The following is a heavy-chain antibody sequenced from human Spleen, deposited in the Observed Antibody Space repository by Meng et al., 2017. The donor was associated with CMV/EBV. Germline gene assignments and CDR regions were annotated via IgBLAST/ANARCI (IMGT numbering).Heavy chain of an antibody. CDR3: ARNQAGASIYFDN. D-gene: IGHD1-26*01. V-gene: IGHV3-74*01. CDR1: GFTFSNYW. CDR2: INGDGTSA. Sequence: GESLKISCAASGFTFSNYWMHWVRQAPGKGLVWVSRINGDGTSATYADSVKGRFTISRDNAENSLYLQMNSLRAEDTAVYYCARNQAGASIYFDNWGQGTLVTVSS. J-gene: IGHJ4*02.